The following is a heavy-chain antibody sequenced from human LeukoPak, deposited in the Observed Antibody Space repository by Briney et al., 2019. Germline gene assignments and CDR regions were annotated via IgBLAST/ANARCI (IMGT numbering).Heavy chain of an antibody. J-gene: IGHJ3*02. CDR2: ISYDGSNK. V-gene: IGHV3-30-3*01. D-gene: IGHD2-15*01. CDR1: GFTFSSYA. CDR3: ARGGGYSPKAFDI. Sequence: PGGSLRLSCAASGFTFSSYAMHWVRQAPGKGLEWVAVISYDGSNKYYADSVKGRFTISRDNSKNTLYLQMNSLRAEDTAVYYCARGGGYSPKAFDIWGQGTMVTVSS.